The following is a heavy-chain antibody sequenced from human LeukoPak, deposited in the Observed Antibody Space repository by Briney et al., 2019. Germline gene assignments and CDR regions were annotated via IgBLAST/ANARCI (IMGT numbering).Heavy chain of an antibody. CDR2: ISYDGSNK. J-gene: IGHJ1*01. Sequence: GGSLRLSCAASGFTSSSYGMHWVRQSPGKGLEWVAVISYDGSNKYYADSVKGRFTISRDNSKNTLYLQMNSLRAEDTAVYYCAKATPDYGDYPEYFQHWGQGTLVTVSS. CDR3: AKATPDYGDYPEYFQH. CDR1: GFTSSSYG. D-gene: IGHD4-17*01. V-gene: IGHV3-30*18.